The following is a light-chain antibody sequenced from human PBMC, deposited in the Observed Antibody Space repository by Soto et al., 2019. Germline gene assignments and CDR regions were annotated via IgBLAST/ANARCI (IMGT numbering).Light chain of an antibody. Sequence: DIQMTQSPSSLSASVVDRVTITGQASQNINNYLNWYQQKPGRAPKLLIYDASNLEAGVPSRLRGSGSGTDFTIPIRRLQPEDIATYYCQQYETLPTFGQGTRLEIK. V-gene: IGKV1-33*01. J-gene: IGKJ5*01. CDR1: QNINNY. CDR3: QQYETLPT. CDR2: DAS.